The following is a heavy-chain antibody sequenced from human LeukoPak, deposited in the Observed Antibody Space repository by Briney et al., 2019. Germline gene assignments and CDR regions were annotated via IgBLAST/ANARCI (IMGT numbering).Heavy chain of an antibody. CDR2: IYYSGST. V-gene: IGHV4-39*07. D-gene: IGHD3-3*01. Sequence: SETPSLTCTVSGGSISSSSYYWGWIRQPPGKGLEWIGSIYYSGSTNYNPSLKSRVTMSVDTSKNQFSLKLSSVTAADTAVYYCARASITIFGVVIGAYYFDYWGQGTLVTVSS. CDR3: ARASITIFGVVIGAYYFDY. CDR1: GGSISSSSYY. J-gene: IGHJ4*02.